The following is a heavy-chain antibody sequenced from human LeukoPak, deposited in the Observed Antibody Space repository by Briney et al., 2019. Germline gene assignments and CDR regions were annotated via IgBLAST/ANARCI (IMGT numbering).Heavy chain of an antibody. V-gene: IGHV3-30*02. J-gene: IGHJ5*02. CDR3: AKGAKMGWFDP. CDR2: IRYDGSNK. CDR1: GFTFSGYG. Sequence: GGSLRLSCAASGFTFSGYGMHWFRQVPGKGLEGVAFIRYDGSNKYYVDSVKGRFTISRDNSKNTLYLQMNSLRAEDTAVYYCAKGAKMGWFDPWGQGTLVTVSS. D-gene: IGHD5-24*01.